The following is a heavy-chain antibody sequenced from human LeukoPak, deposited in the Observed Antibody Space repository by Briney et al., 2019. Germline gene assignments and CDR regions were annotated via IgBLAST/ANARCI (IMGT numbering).Heavy chain of an antibody. Sequence: SETLSLTCTVSGGSISSYYWSWIRQPPGKGLEWIGYIYYSGSTNYNPSLKSRVTISVDTSKNQFSLKLSSVTAADTAVYYCARVGDSYATDYWGQGTLVTVSS. D-gene: IGHD5-18*01. CDR3: ARVGDSYATDY. CDR1: GGSISSYY. J-gene: IGHJ4*02. V-gene: IGHV4-59*01. CDR2: IYYSGST.